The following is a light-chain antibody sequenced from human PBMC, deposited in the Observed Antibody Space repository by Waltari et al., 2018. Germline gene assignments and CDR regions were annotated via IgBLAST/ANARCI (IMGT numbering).Light chain of an antibody. CDR3: QSYDYYNQAIV. Sequence: NFILTQPHSVSESPGKTVTISCTRSSGRIDGNYVQWYQQRPGSAPTIVIYEDNRRPSGVPDRFSGSIDSSSNSASLTISGLKTEDEADYYCQSYDYYNQAIVFGGGTKLTVL. V-gene: IGLV6-57*04. CDR1: SGRIDGNY. J-gene: IGLJ3*02. CDR2: EDN.